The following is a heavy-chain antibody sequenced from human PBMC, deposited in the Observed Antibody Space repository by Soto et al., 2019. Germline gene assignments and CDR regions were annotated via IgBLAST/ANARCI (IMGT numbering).Heavy chain of an antibody. CDR1: GGSLSAYY. D-gene: IGHD2-2*01. Sequence: QVQLQQWGAGLLKPSETLSLTCAVYGGSLSAYYWSWIRQPPGKGLEWIGEINPSGTTNYNPSLKGRVTISVDTSKNQFSLTLSSVTAADPAVYHCALAPAAHILHWGQGTLVTVSS. J-gene: IGHJ1*01. CDR2: INPSGTT. CDR3: ALAPAAHILH. V-gene: IGHV4-34*01.